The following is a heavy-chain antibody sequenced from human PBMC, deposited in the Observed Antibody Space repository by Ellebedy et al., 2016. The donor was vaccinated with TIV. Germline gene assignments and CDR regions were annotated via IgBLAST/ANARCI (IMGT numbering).Heavy chain of an antibody. Sequence: PGGSLRLSCAASGFNFRSYWMTWVRQAPGKGLDWVAKIRQDGDEIYYVESVKGRFTISRDNAKNSLFLQMNSLRVEDTAVYYCARRASYGDYAVQVNPWFDPWGQGTLVTVSS. D-gene: IGHD4-17*01. CDR2: IRQDGDEI. CDR1: GFNFRSYW. V-gene: IGHV3-7*01. CDR3: ARRASYGDYAVQVNPWFDP. J-gene: IGHJ5*02.